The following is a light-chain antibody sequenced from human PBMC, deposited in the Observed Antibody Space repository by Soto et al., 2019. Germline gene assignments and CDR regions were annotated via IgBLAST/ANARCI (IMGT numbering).Light chain of an antibody. CDR1: QSVSSSY. CDR3: QQYGSSPVFT. Sequence: EIVLTQSPGTLSLSPGERATLSCRASQSVSSSYLAWYQQKPGQAPRLLIYGASSRATGIPDRFSGSGSGADFTLTISRLEPEDFAVYYCQQYGSSPVFTFRPGTKADVK. V-gene: IGKV3-20*01. CDR2: GAS. J-gene: IGKJ3*01.